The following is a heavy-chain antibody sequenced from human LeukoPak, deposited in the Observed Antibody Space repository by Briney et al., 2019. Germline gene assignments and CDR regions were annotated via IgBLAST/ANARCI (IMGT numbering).Heavy chain of an antibody. J-gene: IGHJ4*02. Sequence: ASVKVSCKASGYSFTKYYIHWVRQAPGQGLEWMGIIRPGDGDTTNAQKFQGRVTMTRDTSTGTVYMQLTSLTSEDTAVYYCAREVGSTDYWGQGTLVTVSS. V-gene: IGHV1-46*01. CDR1: GYSFTKYY. CDR2: IRPGDGDT. CDR3: AREVGSTDY. D-gene: IGHD1-26*01.